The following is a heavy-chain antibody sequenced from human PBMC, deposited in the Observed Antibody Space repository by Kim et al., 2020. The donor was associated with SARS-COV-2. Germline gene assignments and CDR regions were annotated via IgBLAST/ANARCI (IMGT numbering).Heavy chain of an antibody. J-gene: IGHJ6*02. Sequence: RFTISRDNSKNTLYLQMNSLRAEDTAVYYCARVGIDGSGSYFPHYYGMDVWGQGTTVTVSS. V-gene: IGHV3-30*07. CDR3: ARVGIDGSGSYFPHYYGMDV. D-gene: IGHD3-10*01.